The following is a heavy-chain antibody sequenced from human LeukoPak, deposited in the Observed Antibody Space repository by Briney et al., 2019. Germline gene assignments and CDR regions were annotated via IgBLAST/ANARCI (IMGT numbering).Heavy chain of an antibody. Sequence: GGPLRLSCAASGFTFSSYAMSWVRQAPGKGLEWVSAISGSGGSTYYADSVKGRSTISRDNSKNTLYLQTNSLRAEDTAVYYCAKKAYDSSGYPFDYWGQGTLVTVSS. J-gene: IGHJ4*02. CDR3: AKKAYDSSGYPFDY. CDR1: GFTFSSYA. D-gene: IGHD3-22*01. CDR2: ISGSGGST. V-gene: IGHV3-23*01.